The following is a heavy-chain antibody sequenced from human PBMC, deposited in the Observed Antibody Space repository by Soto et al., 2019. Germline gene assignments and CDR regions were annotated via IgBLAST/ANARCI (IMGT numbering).Heavy chain of an antibody. CDR2: INPATGAA. CDR1: GYPVTAYY. Sequence: QLHLVQSGAVVKKPGASVTVSCSASGYPVTAYYMHWVRQAPGRGLEWMGGINPATGAAKYTQTFQGGVTTTRDTSPSTVFMELGGLTSEDTAVFYCARGGGVGVAGSAAFDMWGQGTLVTVSS. D-gene: IGHD3-3*01. CDR3: ARGGGVGVAGSAAFDM. V-gene: IGHV1-2*02. J-gene: IGHJ3*02.